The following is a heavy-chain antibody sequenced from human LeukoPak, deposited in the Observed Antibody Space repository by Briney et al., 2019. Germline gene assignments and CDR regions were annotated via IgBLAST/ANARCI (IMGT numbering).Heavy chain of an antibody. Sequence: PSETLSLTCTVSGGSISSYYWSWIRQPPGKGLEWIGYIYYSGSTNYNPSLKSRVTISVDTSKNQFSLKLSSVTAADTAVYYSARSRDGYNFDYWGQGTLVTVSS. CDR1: GGSISSYY. CDR3: ARSRDGYNFDY. D-gene: IGHD5-24*01. J-gene: IGHJ4*02. V-gene: IGHV4-59*01. CDR2: IYYSGST.